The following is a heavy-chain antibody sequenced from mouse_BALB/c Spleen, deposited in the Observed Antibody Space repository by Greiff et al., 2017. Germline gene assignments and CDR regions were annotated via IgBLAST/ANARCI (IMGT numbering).Heavy chain of an antibody. J-gene: IGHJ4*01. CDR3: TRGEKNDGYSGYAMDY. Sequence: EVQRVESGGGLVKPGGSLKLSCAASGFTFSSYTMSWVRQTPEKRLEWVATISSGGSYTYYPDSVKGRFTISRDNAKNTLYLQMSRLKSEDTAMYYCTRGEKNDGYSGYAMDYWGQGTSVTVSS. D-gene: IGHD2-3*01. CDR1: GFTFSSYT. V-gene: IGHV5-6-4*01. CDR2: ISSGGSYT.